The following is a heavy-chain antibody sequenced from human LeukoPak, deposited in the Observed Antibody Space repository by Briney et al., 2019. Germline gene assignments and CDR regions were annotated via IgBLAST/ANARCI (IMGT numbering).Heavy chain of an antibody. J-gene: IGHJ4*02. D-gene: IGHD3-22*01. Sequence: PGGSLRPSCAVSGITLSNYGMSWVRQAPGKGLEWVAGISDSGGRTNYADSVKGRFTISRDNPKNTLYLQMNSLRVEDTAVYFCAKRGVVIRVILVGFHKEANYFDSWGQGALVTVSS. CDR1: GITLSNYG. CDR3: AKRGVVIRVILVGFHKEANYFDS. V-gene: IGHV3-23*01. CDR2: ISDSGGRT.